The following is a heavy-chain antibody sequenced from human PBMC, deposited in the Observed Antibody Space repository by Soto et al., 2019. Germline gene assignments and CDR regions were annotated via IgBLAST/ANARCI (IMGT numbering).Heavy chain of an antibody. D-gene: IGHD3-10*01. CDR1: GGSISSYY. CDR3: ARHNYGSGSTYFDY. CDR2: IYYSDST. Sequence: PSETLSLTCTVSGGSISSYYWSWIRQSPGKGLEKLGYIYYSDSTNYNPSFKSRVTISVDKSKNQFSLKLNSMTAADTAVYYCARHNYGSGSTYFDYWGQGTLVTVSS. J-gene: IGHJ4*02. V-gene: IGHV4-59*08.